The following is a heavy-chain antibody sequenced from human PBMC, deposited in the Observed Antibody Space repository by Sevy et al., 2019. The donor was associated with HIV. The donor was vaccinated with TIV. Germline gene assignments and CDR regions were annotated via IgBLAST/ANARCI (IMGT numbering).Heavy chain of an antibody. CDR2: ISSSSRYI. Sequence: GGSLRLSCAASGFVFSSYTMNWVRQSPGKGLEWVSSISSSSRYIFYADSVKGRFTISRDNARNSLYLQMNSLRAEDTAVYYCERDMAYGSGSIVYDYWGQGTLVTVSS. J-gene: IGHJ4*02. V-gene: IGHV3-21*01. CDR3: ERDMAYGSGSIVYDY. CDR1: GFVFSSYT. D-gene: IGHD3-10*01.